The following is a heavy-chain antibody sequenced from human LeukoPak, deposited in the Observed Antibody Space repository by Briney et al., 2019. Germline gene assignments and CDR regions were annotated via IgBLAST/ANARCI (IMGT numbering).Heavy chain of an antibody. Sequence: PSETLSLTCAVSGDSISSSSYYWGWIRQPPGKGLEWIGSIYYSGSTYYNPSLKSRVTISVDTSKNQFSLKLSSVTAADTAVYYCASPGSGRAKPTSNDRVFDYWGQGTLVTVSS. V-gene: IGHV4-39*01. D-gene: IGHD1-1*01. CDR3: ASPGSGRAKPTSNDRVFDY. J-gene: IGHJ4*02. CDR1: GDSISSSSYY. CDR2: IYYSGST.